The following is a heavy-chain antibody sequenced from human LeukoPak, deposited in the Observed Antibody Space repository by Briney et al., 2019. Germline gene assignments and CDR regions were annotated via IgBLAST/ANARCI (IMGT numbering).Heavy chain of an antibody. D-gene: IGHD2-2*01. CDR1: GGSISSGSYY. CDR3: ARGPAPTDAAAYYFDY. J-gene: IGHJ4*02. Sequence: PSETLSLTCTVSGGSISSGSYYWSWIRQPAGKGLEWIGRIYTSGSTNYNPSLKSRVTISVDTSKNQFSLKLSSVTAADTAVYYCARGPAPTDAAAYYFDYWGQGTLVTVSS. V-gene: IGHV4-61*02. CDR2: IYTSGST.